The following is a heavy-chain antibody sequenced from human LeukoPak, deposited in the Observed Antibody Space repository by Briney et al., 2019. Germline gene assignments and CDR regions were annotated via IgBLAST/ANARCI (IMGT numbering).Heavy chain of an antibody. CDR3: ARGRGMVRGVVNWFDP. CDR2: INAGNGNT. V-gene: IGHV1-3*01. CDR1: GYTFTSYA. D-gene: IGHD3-10*01. J-gene: IGHJ5*02. Sequence: GSVKVSCKASGYTFTSYAMHWVRQAPGQRLEWMGWINAGNGNTKYSQKFQGRVTITRDTSASTAYMELSSLRSEDTAVYYCARGRGMVRGVVNWFDPWGQGTLVTVSS.